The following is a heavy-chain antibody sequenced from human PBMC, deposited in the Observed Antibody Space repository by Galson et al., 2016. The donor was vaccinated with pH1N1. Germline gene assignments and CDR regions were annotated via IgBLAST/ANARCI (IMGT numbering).Heavy chain of an antibody. CDR2: IGDAI. V-gene: IGHV3-21*06. Sequence: SLRLSCAASGFTFGAHTMNWVRQAPGKGLEWVASIGDAIFYADSVRGRFTISRDNAKSTLYLQMNSLRAGDTSIYYCTRDVPFTSFDYWGLGTKVTVSS. CDR1: GFTFGAHT. D-gene: IGHD3-3*02. CDR3: TRDVPFTSFDY. J-gene: IGHJ4*03.